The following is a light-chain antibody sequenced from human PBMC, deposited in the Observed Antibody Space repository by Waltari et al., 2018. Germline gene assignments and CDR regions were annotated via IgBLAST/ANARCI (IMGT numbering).Light chain of an antibody. V-gene: IGKV1-39*01. Sequence: DIQMTQSPSSLSASVGDRVILTCRTSQSISTSLNWYHQKPCKAPKLLLFGTSTLHVGVPSRSTGSGSETVFALTITDLQSEDFGTYYCQQNFVSPGVTFGPGT. CDR3: QQNFVSPGVT. J-gene: IGKJ3*01. CDR1: QSISTS. CDR2: GTS.